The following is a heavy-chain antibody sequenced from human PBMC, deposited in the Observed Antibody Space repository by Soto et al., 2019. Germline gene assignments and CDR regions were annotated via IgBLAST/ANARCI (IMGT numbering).Heavy chain of an antibody. J-gene: IGHJ6*04. Sequence: GGSLRLSCTASGFSFSSYSMSWVRQTPGKGLEWVAAISDDGGNKYYADSVKGRFTVSRDSPKNTLFLQMNSLRPEDTAVYYCARAPLSGIAFTGTWGSVMDVWGKGTSV. CDR1: GFSFSSYS. CDR3: ARAPLSGIAFTGTWGSVMDV. V-gene: IGHV3-23*01. CDR2: ISDDGGNK. D-gene: IGHD6-19*01.